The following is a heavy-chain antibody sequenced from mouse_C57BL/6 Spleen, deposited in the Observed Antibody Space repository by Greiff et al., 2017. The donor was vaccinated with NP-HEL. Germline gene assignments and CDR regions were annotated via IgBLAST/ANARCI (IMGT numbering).Heavy chain of an antibody. CDR2: ISSGSSTI. CDR1: GFTFSDYG. Sequence: EVQLQESGGGLVKPGGSLKLSCAASGFTFSDYGMNWVRQAPEKGLEWVAYISSGSSTIYYADTVKGRLTISRDNAKNTLFLQMNSLRSEDTAMYYCARGGYYVTMDYWGQGTSVTVSS. CDR3: ARGGYYVTMDY. J-gene: IGHJ4*01. D-gene: IGHD2-3*01. V-gene: IGHV5-17*01.